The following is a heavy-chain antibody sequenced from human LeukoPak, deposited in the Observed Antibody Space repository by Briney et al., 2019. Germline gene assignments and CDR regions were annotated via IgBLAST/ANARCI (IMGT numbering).Heavy chain of an antibody. J-gene: IGHJ5*02. D-gene: IGHD5-18*01. V-gene: IGHV3-23*01. CDR2: VSGRDGST. CDR1: GFTFSNYA. Sequence: GGSLRLSCAASGFTFSNYAMSWVRQAPGKGLEWVSAVSGRDGSTYYADSVKGRFTISRDNSKNTLYLQMNSLRAEDTAVYYCARDLGGYSYGYWFDPWGQGTLVTVSS. CDR3: ARDLGGYSYGYWFDP.